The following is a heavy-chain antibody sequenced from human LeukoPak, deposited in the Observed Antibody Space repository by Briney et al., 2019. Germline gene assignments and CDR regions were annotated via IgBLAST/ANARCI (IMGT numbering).Heavy chain of an antibody. CDR1: GGSISSYY. V-gene: IGHV4-4*07. J-gene: IGHJ4*02. CDR3: ARENTGSYREFDY. D-gene: IGHD1-26*01. CDR2: IYSGGST. Sequence: SETLSFTCTASGGSISSYYWSWIRQPAGKGLEWIGRIYSGGSTNYNPSLKSRVTMSVDSSNNQFSLKLSSVTAADTAVFYCARENTGSYREFDYWGQGTLVTVSS.